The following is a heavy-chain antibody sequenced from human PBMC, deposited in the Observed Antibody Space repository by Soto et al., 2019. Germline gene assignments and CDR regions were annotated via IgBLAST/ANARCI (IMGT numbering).Heavy chain of an antibody. CDR3: ARYDRDYYDSSGYWDY. CDR1: GGSISSGGYS. V-gene: IGHV4-30-2*01. D-gene: IGHD3-22*01. CDR2: IYHSGST. Sequence: PSETLSLTCAVSGGSISSGGYSWSWIRQPPGKGLEWIGYIYHSGSTYYNPSLKSRVTISVDGSKNQFSLKLSSVTAADTAVYYCARYDRDYYDSSGYWDYWGQGTLVTVSS. J-gene: IGHJ4*02.